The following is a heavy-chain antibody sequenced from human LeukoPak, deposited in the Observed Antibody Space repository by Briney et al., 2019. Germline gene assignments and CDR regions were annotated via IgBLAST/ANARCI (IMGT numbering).Heavy chain of an antibody. CDR2: IYPGDSDT. V-gene: IGHV5-51*01. D-gene: IGHD6-19*01. CDR3: ARPGSSGWPPDY. J-gene: IGHJ4*02. Sequence: GESLKISCKGSGYSFTTYWIGWVRQMPGKGLEWMGIIYPGDSDTRYSPSFQGRVTISVDKSISTAFLQWSSLKASDTAIYYSARPGSSGWPPDYWGQGTLVTVSS. CDR1: GYSFTTYW.